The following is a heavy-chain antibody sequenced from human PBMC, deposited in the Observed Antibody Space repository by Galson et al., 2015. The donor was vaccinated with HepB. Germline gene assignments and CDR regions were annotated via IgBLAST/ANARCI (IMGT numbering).Heavy chain of an antibody. CDR1: GYTLTELS. D-gene: IGHD2-2*02. Sequence: SVKVSCKVSGYTLTELSMHWVRQAPGKGLEWMGGFDPEDGETIYAQKFQSRVTMTEDTSTDTAYMELSSLRSEDTAVYYCATHPYCSSTSCYTGGTWFDPWGQGTLVTVSS. CDR3: ATHPYCSSTSCYTGGTWFDP. V-gene: IGHV1-24*01. CDR2: FDPEDGET. J-gene: IGHJ5*02.